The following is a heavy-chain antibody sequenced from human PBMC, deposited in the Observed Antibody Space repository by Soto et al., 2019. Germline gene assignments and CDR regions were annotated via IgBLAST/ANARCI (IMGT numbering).Heavy chain of an antibody. CDR1: GFTFSSYA. J-gene: IGHJ3*02. V-gene: IGHV3-23*01. CDR2: ISGSGGST. D-gene: IGHD2-21*01. Sequence: GGLRLSCAASGFTFSSYAMSWVRQAPGKGLEWVSAISGSGGSTYYADSVKGRFTISRDNSKNTLYLQMNSLRAGDTAVYYCAKPCAALRFFDIWGQGTMVTVSS. CDR3: AKPCAALRFFDI.